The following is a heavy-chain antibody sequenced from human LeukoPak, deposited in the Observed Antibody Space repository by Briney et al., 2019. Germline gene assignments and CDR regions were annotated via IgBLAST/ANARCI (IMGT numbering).Heavy chain of an antibody. CDR2: TWYDGSNK. D-gene: IGHD3-10*01. CDR3: ASPMVRGVIIPDY. Sequence: PGRSLRLSCAASGFTFSSYGMHWVRQAPGKGLEWVAVTWYDGSNKYYADSVKGRFTISRDNSKNTLYLQMNSLRAEDTAVYYCASPMVRGVIIPDYWGQGTLVTVSS. CDR1: GFTFSSYG. J-gene: IGHJ4*02. V-gene: IGHV3-33*01.